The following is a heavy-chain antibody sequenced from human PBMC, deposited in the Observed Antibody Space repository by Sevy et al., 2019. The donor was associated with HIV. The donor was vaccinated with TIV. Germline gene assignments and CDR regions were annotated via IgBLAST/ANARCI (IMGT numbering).Heavy chain of an antibody. CDR3: ARSHDYGDYDYFDY. CDR1: GGSFSGYY. D-gene: IGHD4-17*01. Sequence: SETLSLTCAVYGGSFSGYYWSWIRQPPGKGLEWIGEINHSGSTNYNPSLKSRVTISVDTSKNQFSLKLSSVTAADTAVYYCARSHDYGDYDYFDYWGQGTLVTVSS. CDR2: INHSGST. J-gene: IGHJ4*02. V-gene: IGHV4-34*01.